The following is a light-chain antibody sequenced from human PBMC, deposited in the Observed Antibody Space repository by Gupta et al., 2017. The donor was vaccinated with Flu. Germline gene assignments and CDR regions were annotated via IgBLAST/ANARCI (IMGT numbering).Light chain of an antibody. CDR2: GAS. CDR3: QQYGSSPYT. Sequence: PGERATLSCRASQSVSSSYLAWYQQKPGQAPRLLIYGASSRATGIPDRFSGSGSGTDFTLTISRLEPEDFAVYYCQQYGSSPYTFGQGTKL. V-gene: IGKV3-20*01. J-gene: IGKJ2*01. CDR1: QSVSSSY.